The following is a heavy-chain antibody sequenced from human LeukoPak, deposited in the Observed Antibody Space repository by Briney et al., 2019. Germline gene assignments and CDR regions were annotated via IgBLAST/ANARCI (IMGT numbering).Heavy chain of an antibody. CDR2: ISAYNGNT. Sequence: GASVKVSCKASGYTFTSFGISWVRQAPGQGLEWMGWISAYNGNTNYAQKLQGRVTMTTDTSTSTAYMELSSLRSEDTAVYYCARCLEHYYYMDVWAKGPRSPSP. V-gene: IGHV1-18*01. J-gene: IGHJ6*03. CDR1: GYTFTSFG. CDR3: ARCLEHYYYMDV.